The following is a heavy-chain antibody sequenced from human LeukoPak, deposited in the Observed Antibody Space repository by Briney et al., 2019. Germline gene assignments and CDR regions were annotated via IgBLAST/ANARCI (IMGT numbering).Heavy chain of an antibody. Sequence: GGSLRLSCAASGFTFSSYGMHWVRQAPGKGLEWVAVIWSDGRNKFYGDSVKGRFTISRDSSKNTLYLQMNSLRAEDTAVYYCVTSVGDLYFFDYWGQGTLVTASS. CDR3: VTSVGDLYFFDY. CDR1: GFTFSSYG. CDR2: IWSDGRNK. D-gene: IGHD3-16*01. J-gene: IGHJ4*02. V-gene: IGHV3-33*01.